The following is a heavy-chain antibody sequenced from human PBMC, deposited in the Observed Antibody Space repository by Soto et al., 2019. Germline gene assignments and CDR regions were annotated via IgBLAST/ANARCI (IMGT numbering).Heavy chain of an antibody. CDR1: GGSISSYY. J-gene: IGHJ3*02. CDR3: ARETTVTRGGAFDI. Sequence: SETLSLTCTVSGGSISSYYWSWIRQPPGKGLEWIGYIYYSGSTNYNPSLKSRVTISVDTSKNQFSLKLSSVTAADTAVYYCARETTVTRGGAFDIWGQGTMVTVSS. CDR2: IYYSGST. V-gene: IGHV4-59*01. D-gene: IGHD4-17*01.